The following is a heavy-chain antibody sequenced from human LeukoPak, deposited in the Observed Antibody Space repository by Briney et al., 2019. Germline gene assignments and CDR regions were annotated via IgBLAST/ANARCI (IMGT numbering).Heavy chain of an antibody. CDR3: AKEALYYFDY. J-gene: IGHJ4*02. V-gene: IGHV3-30*18. Sequence: AGSLRLSCAASGFTFSSYCMHWVRQAPGKGLEWVGVISYDGSNKYYADSVKGRFTISRDNSKNTLYLQMNSLRAEDTAVYYCAKEALYYFDYWGQGTLVTVSS. CDR2: ISYDGSNK. CDR1: GFTFSSYC.